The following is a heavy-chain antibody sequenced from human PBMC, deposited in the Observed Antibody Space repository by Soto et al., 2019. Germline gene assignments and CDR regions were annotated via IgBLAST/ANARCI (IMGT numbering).Heavy chain of an antibody. CDR1: GASISSGGFY. CDR3: ARDSHYYDSSGSYSPHFDY. J-gene: IGHJ4*02. V-gene: IGHV4-31*01. D-gene: IGHD3-22*01. Sequence: QVQLQESGPGLVKPSQTLSLTCTVSGASISSGGFYWSWIRQHPGKGLEWIGYIYYRGSTYYNPSLKGLVTISVDTSKKQFSLKLSSVTAADTAVYYCARDSHYYDSSGSYSPHFDYWGQGTLVTVSS. CDR2: IYYRGST.